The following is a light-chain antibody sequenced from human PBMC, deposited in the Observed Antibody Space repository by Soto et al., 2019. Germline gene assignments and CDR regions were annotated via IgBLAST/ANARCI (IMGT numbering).Light chain of an antibody. CDR1: SGHSNYA. V-gene: IGLV4-69*01. Sequence: QLVLTQSPSASASLGASVKLTCTLSSGHSNYAIAWHQQQSEKGPRYLMKLNSDGSHSKGDRIPDRFSGSNSGAERYLTISRLQSEDEADYYCQTWGSGIVVFGGGTKLTVL. J-gene: IGLJ2*01. CDR2: LNSDGSH. CDR3: QTWGSGIVV.